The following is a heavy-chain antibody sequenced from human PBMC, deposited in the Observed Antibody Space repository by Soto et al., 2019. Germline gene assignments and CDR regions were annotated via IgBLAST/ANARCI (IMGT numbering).Heavy chain of an antibody. CDR1: GFTFSSYA. V-gene: IGHV3-23*01. Sequence: EVPLLESGGGLAQPGGTLTLSCAASGFTFSSYAMHWVRQAPGRGLEWVSTISGSGTNIYYADSVHGRFIISRDNSQLTLFLQMSSLRVEDAAKYDCAKDAFGGASDYWRQGTQVTVSS. CDR3: AKDAFGGASDY. CDR2: ISGSGTNI. D-gene: IGHD3-3*01. J-gene: IGHJ4*02.